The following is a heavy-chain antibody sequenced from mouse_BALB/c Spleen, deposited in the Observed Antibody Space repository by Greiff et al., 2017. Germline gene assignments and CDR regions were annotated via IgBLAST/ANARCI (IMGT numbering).Heavy chain of an antibody. D-gene: IGHD1-1*01. CDR2: ISSGGSYT. V-gene: IGHV5-9-4*01. Sequence: EVQLVESGGGLVKPGGSLKLSCAASGFTFSSYAMSWVRQSPEKRLEWVAEISSGGSYTYYPDTVTGRFTISRDNATNTLYLEMSSLRSEDTAMYYYERDQDTTAWFAYWGQGTLVTVSA. J-gene: IGHJ3*01. CDR1: GFTFSSYA. CDR3: ERDQDTTAWFAY.